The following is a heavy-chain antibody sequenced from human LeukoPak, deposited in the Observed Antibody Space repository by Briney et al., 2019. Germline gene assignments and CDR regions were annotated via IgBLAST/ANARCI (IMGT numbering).Heavy chain of an antibody. J-gene: IGHJ4*02. D-gene: IGHD6-6*01. CDR2: ISGSGGST. Sequence: PGGSLRLSCAASGFTFSSYAMNWVRQAPGKGLEWVSAISGSGGSTYCADSVKGRFTISRDNSKNTLYLQMNSLRAEDTAVYYCAKDRGRGSSSVFDYWGQGTLVTVSS. V-gene: IGHV3-23*01. CDR1: GFTFSSYA. CDR3: AKDRGRGSSSVFDY.